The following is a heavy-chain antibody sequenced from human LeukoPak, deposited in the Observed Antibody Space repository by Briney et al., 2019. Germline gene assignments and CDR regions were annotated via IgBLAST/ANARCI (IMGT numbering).Heavy chain of an antibody. Sequence: PGGSLRLSCAASGFTFSSSAMHWVRQAPGKGLEWVAVTSYDGSNKYYAGSVKGRFTISRDNSKNTLYLQMNSLRAEDTAVYYCARDGYGLDTPMVSTIFDYWGQGTLVTVSS. J-gene: IGHJ4*02. CDR2: TSYDGSNK. D-gene: IGHD5-18*01. CDR3: ARDGYGLDTPMVSTIFDY. CDR1: GFTFSSSA. V-gene: IGHV3-30-3*01.